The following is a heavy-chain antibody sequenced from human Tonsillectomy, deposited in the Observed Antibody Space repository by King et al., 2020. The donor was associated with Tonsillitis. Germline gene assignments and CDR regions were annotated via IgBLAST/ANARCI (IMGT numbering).Heavy chain of an antibody. Sequence: VQLVESGGGLLQPGGSLRLSCAASGFSFSSNYMTWVRQAPGKGLEWVSIIYNDGRTKYAHSVKGRFTISRDNSKNTLYLQINSLRPEDTAVYYCARGDCDLDWGQGTLVTVPS. CDR3: ARGDCDLD. J-gene: IGHJ4*02. CDR1: GFSFSSNY. V-gene: IGHV3-53*01. D-gene: IGHD2-21*02. CDR2: IYNDGRT.